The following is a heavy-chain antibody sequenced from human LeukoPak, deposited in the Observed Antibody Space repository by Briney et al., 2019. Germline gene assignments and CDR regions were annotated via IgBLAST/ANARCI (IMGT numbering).Heavy chain of an antibody. CDR1: GFTFSGYA. CDR3: AKDLASQLGRGFYYYYGMDV. V-gene: IGHV3-23*01. Sequence: TGGSLRLSWAASGFTFSGYAMSWVRQAPGKGLEWVSAISGSGGSTYYADSVKGRSTISRDNSKNTLYLQMNSLRAEDTAVYYCAKDLASQLGRGFYYYYGMDVWGQGTTVTVSS. CDR2: ISGSGGST. J-gene: IGHJ6*02. D-gene: IGHD6-6*01.